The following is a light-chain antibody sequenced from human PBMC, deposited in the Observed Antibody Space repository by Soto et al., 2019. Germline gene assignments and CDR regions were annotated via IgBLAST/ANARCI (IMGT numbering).Light chain of an antibody. J-gene: IGKJ4*01. CDR1: QGISNY. Sequence: DIQMTQSPSSLSASVGDRVTITCRASQGISNYLAWYQQKPGKVPKLLIYAASTLQSGVPSRFSGSGSGADFTLTISSLPPEGVATYYCQKYNSAPLFGGGTKVEIK. CDR2: AAS. V-gene: IGKV1-27*01. CDR3: QKYNSAPL.